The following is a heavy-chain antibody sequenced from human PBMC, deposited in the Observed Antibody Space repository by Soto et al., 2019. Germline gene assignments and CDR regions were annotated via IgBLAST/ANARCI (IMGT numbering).Heavy chain of an antibody. CDR1: GFTFSSYA. Sequence: GGSLRLSCAASGFTFSSYAMHWVRQATGKGLEWVAVISYDGSNKYYADSVKGRFTISRDNAKNSLYLQMNSLRAEDTALYYCAKDIFDVGYYEYYYYGMDVWGQGTTVTVSS. V-gene: IGHV3-30-3*01. D-gene: IGHD3-3*01. J-gene: IGHJ6*02. CDR2: ISYDGSNK. CDR3: AKDIFDVGYYEYYYYGMDV.